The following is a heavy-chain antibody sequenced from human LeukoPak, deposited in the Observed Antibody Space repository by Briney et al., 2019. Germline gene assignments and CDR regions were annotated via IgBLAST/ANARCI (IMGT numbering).Heavy chain of an antibody. V-gene: IGHV1-8*01. CDR2: MNPNSGNT. D-gene: IGHD3-10*01. Sequence: ASVKVSCKASGYTFTSYDINWVRQATGQGLEWMGWMNPNSGNTGYAQKFQGRVTMTRNTSISTAYMELSSLRSEDTAVYYCATALITMVRGVTDSDAFDIWGQGTMVTVSS. CDR3: ATALITMVRGVTDSDAFDI. J-gene: IGHJ3*02. CDR1: GYTFTSYD.